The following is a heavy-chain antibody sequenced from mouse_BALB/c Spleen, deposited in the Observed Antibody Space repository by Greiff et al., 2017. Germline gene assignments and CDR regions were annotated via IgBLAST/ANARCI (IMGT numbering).Heavy chain of an antibody. D-gene: IGHD1-1*01. CDR3: ARGPSLIYYQRFPYWYFDV. J-gene: IGHJ1*01. V-gene: IGHV3-2*02. Sequence: EVKLQESGPGLVKPSQSLSLTCTVTGYSITSDYAWNWIRQFPGNKLEWMGYISYSGSTSYNPSLKSRISITRDTSKNQFFLQLNSVTTEDTATYYCARGPSLIYYQRFPYWYFDVWGAGTTVTVSS. CDR1: GYSITSDYA. CDR2: ISYSGST.